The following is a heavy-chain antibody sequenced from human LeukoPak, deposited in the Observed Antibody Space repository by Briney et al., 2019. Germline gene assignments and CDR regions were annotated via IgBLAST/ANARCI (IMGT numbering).Heavy chain of an antibody. Sequence: ASVKVSCKASGYTFTSNYMHWVRQAPGQGLEWMGIINPSGGITSYAQKFQGRVTMTRDTSTGTVYMELSSLRSEDTAVYYCARGARLLGGLDYWGQGTLVTVSS. CDR1: GYTFTSNY. J-gene: IGHJ4*02. CDR2: INPSGGIT. V-gene: IGHV1-46*03. CDR3: ARGARLLGGLDY. D-gene: IGHD6-6*01.